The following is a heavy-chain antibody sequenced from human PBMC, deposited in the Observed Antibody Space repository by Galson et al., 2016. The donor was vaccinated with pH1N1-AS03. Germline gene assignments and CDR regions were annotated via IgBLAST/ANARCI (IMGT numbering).Heavy chain of an antibody. J-gene: IGHJ4*02. Sequence: SVKVSCKASKDTFNTYAISWVRQAPGQGLEWMGGVIPLSGTTNYAQKFQGRVTITADDSTGTAYMELSSLRSDDTAVYYCARDRYRDTSTDFYESAYWGQGTLVTVSP. CDR3: ARDRYRDTSTDFYESAY. CDR1: KDTFNTYA. V-gene: IGHV1-69*13. D-gene: IGHD2/OR15-2a*01. CDR2: VIPLSGTT.